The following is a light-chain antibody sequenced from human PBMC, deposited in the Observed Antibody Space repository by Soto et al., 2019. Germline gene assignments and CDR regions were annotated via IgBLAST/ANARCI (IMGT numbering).Light chain of an antibody. J-gene: IGKJ1*01. V-gene: IGKV1-8*01. CDR3: QQYYSYPWT. Sequence: AIRMTQSPSSFSASTGDRVTITCRASQGISSYLAWYQQKPGKAPKLLIYAASTLQSGVPSRFSGSGSGTDFTLTIRCLQSEDFATYYCQQYYSYPWTCGQGTKVEIK. CDR2: AAS. CDR1: QGISSY.